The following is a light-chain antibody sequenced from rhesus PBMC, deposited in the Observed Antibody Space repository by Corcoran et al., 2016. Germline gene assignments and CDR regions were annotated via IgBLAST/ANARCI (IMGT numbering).Light chain of an antibody. CDR2: YAN. CDR1: QGISSY. V-gene: IGKV1-32*02. Sequence: DIQMSQSPSSLSASVGDRVTITCRASQGISSYLNWYQQKPGKAPKLLIYYANSLASGVPSRFSGSGSGTDFTLPITSLRPEDFATYYCQQGNSDPYSFGQGTTVEIK. J-gene: IGKJ2*01. CDR3: QQGNSDPYS.